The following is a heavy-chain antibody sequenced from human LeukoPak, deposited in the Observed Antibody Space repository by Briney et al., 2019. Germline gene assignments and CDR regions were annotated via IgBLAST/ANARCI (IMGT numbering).Heavy chain of an antibody. V-gene: IGHV1-18*01. CDR2: ISAYNGNT. J-gene: IGHJ3*02. Sequence: GASVKVSCKASGYTFTSYGISWVRQAPGQGLEWMGWISAYNGNTNYAQKLQGRVTMTTDTSTSTAYMELRSLRSDDTAVYYCARHGISLGYCSSTSCPTPDAFDIWGQGTMVTVSS. CDR1: GYTFTSYG. CDR3: ARHGISLGYCSSTSCPTPDAFDI. D-gene: IGHD2-2*01.